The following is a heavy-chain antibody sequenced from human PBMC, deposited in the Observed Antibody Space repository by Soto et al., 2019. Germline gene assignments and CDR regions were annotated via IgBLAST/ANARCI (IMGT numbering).Heavy chain of an antibody. CDR3: ARDPRSITGTTSSEDFQH. J-gene: IGHJ1*01. D-gene: IGHD1-20*01. V-gene: IGHV1-69*01. CDR1: GGTFSGYA. Sequence: QAQLMQSGAEVKKPGSSVKVSCKASGGTFSGYAINWVRQAPGQGLEWMGGIIPLLGITDYGQKFQGRITIAADESTGTAYMDLRGLRSEDTAVYYCARDPRSITGTTSSEDFQHWRQGTLVRVSS. CDR2: IIPLLGIT.